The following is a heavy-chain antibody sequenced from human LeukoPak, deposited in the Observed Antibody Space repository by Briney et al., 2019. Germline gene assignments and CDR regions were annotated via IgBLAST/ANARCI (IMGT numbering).Heavy chain of an antibody. Sequence: GGSLRLSCAASGFSFSSYGMHWVRQAPGKGLEWVAVISYDGSNKYYADSVKGRFTISRDNSKNTLHLQMNSLRAEDTAVYYCARPEGYCSSTSCQYFDYWGQGTLVTVSS. CDR3: ARPEGYCSSTSCQYFDY. J-gene: IGHJ4*02. CDR1: GFSFSSYG. CDR2: ISYDGSNK. V-gene: IGHV3-30*03. D-gene: IGHD2-2*01.